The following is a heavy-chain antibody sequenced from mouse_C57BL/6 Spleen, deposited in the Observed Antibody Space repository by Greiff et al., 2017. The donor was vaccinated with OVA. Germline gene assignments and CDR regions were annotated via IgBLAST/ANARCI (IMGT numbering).Heavy chain of an antibody. Sequence: EVKLVESEGGLVQPGSSMKLSCTASGFTFSDYYMAWVRQVPEKGLEWVANINYDGSSTYYLDSLKSRFIISRDNAKNILYLQMSSLKSEDTATYYCARESDYDGPLYYAMDYWGQGTSVTVSS. J-gene: IGHJ4*01. CDR3: ARESDYDGPLYYAMDY. V-gene: IGHV5-16*01. CDR1: GFTFSDYY. D-gene: IGHD2-4*01. CDR2: INYDGSST.